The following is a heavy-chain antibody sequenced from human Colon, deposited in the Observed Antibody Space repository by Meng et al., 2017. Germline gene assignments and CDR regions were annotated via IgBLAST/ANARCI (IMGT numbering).Heavy chain of an antibody. Sequence: ASVKVSCKVKGYNFNSYGISWVRQAPGQGLEWMGWISAFNGNTNYAQKVQGRVTMTTDTSTSTAYMELRSLRSDDTAVYFCARDRGIRVTGELDYWGQGTLVTSPQ. D-gene: IGHD3-9*01. V-gene: IGHV1-18*01. CDR1: GYNFNSYG. J-gene: IGHJ4*02. CDR3: ARDRGIRVTGELDY. CDR2: ISAFNGNT.